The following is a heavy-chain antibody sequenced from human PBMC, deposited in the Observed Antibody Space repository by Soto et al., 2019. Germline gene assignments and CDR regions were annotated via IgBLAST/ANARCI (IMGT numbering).Heavy chain of an antibody. CDR1: GGSFSGYY. CDR2: INHSGST. J-gene: IGHJ4*02. V-gene: IGHV4-34*01. CDR3: ARTFQNVDTARVRSDY. Sequence: SETLSLTCAVYGGSFSGYYWSWIRQPPWKGLEWIGEINHSGSTNYNPSLKSRVTISVDTSKNQFSLKLSSVTAADTAVYYCARTFQNVDTARVRSDYWGQGTLVTVSS. D-gene: IGHD5-18*01.